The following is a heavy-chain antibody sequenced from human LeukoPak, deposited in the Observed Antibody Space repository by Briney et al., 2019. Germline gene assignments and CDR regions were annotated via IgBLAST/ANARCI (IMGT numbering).Heavy chain of an antibody. D-gene: IGHD4-11*01. CDR3: ARGTVNWFDP. Sequence: ASVKVSCKASGYTFTSYDINWVRQATGQGLEWMGWMNPNSGNTGYAQKFQGRVTITADESTSTAYMELSSLRSEDTAVYYCARGTVNWFDPWGQGTLVTVSS. J-gene: IGHJ5*02. V-gene: IGHV1-8*01. CDR1: GYTFTSYD. CDR2: MNPNSGNT.